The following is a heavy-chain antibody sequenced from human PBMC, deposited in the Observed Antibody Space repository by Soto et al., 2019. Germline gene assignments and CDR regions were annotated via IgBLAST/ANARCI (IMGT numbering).Heavy chain of an antibody. J-gene: IGHJ4*02. Sequence: WGSLRLSCAASGFTFISYPMTWVRQAPGKGLEWVSSITGTGGTTSYADSVKGRFTISRDNSKNTLYLQLDNLRVEDTAVYYCTRGRGSWEVPDYWGQGTLVTVSS. CDR3: TRGRGSWEVPDY. V-gene: IGHV3-23*01. D-gene: IGHD1-26*01. CDR1: GFTFISYP. CDR2: ITGTGGTT.